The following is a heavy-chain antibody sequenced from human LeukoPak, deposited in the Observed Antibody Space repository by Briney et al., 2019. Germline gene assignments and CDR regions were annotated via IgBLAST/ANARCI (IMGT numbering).Heavy chain of an antibody. CDR3: AKSNGYGLIDI. J-gene: IGHJ3*02. CDR2: LYTSGST. Sequence: SETLSLTCTVSGGSITDYHWIWIRQPAGKGLEWIGRLYTSGSTNYNPSLKSRVSMSVDTSKKQFSLRLSSVTAADTAVYYCAKSNGYGLIDIWGQGTMVTVSS. D-gene: IGHD3-22*01. V-gene: IGHV4-4*07. CDR1: GGSITDYH.